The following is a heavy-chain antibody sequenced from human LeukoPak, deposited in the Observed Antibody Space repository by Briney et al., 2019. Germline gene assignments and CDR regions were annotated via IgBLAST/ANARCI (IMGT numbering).Heavy chain of an antibody. CDR3: ARDGVVVPAAMEGYYFDY. CDR1: GFTFSSYA. Sequence: GGSLRLSCAASGFTFSSYAMHWVRQAPGKGLEWVAVISYDGSNKYYADSVKGRFTISRDNSKNTLYLQMNSLRAEDTAVYYCARDGVVVPAAMEGYYFDYWGQGTLVTVSS. D-gene: IGHD2-2*01. J-gene: IGHJ4*02. CDR2: ISYDGSNK. V-gene: IGHV3-30*01.